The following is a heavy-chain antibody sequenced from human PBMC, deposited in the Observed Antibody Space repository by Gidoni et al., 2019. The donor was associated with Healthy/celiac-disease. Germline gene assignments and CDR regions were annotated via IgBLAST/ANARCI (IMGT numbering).Heavy chain of an antibody. CDR2: VYYSGST. Sequence: QVQLQESGPGLVKSSETLSLTCTVSGGSISSYYWSWIRQPPGKGLEWIGCVYYSGSTNYNPSLKSRVTISVDTSNKQFSLKLSSVTAADTAVYYCARGTAAYDFDYWGQGTLVTVSS. J-gene: IGHJ4*02. V-gene: IGHV4-59*01. CDR1: GGSISSYY. CDR3: ARGTAAYDFDY. D-gene: IGHD2-15*01.